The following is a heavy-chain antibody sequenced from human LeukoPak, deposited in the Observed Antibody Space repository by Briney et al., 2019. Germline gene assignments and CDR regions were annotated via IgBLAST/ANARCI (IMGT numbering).Heavy chain of an antibody. J-gene: IGHJ6*03. V-gene: IGHV4-61*02. D-gene: IGHD5-18*01. CDR1: GGSISSGSYY. Sequence: PSQTLSLTCTVSGGSISSGSYYWRWLRQPAGTGLEWIGRIYTSGRTNYNPSLKSRVTISVDTSKNHFSLKLSSVTAADTAVYYCARGLRGYSYGYVPWELAHYMDVWGKGTTVTISS. CDR2: IYTSGRT. CDR3: ARGLRGYSYGYVPWELAHYMDV.